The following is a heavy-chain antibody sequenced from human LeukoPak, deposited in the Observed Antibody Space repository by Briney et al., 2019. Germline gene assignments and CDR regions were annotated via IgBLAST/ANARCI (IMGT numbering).Heavy chain of an antibody. D-gene: IGHD1-14*01. CDR3: ARHRPGYKHFDL. Sequence: ASVKVSCKASGYTFTAYYMHWVRQAPGQGLEWMGWINPISGDRHYAQNFQGRVTLTRDTSISTAYMEMSRLSSDDTAVYYCARHRPGYKHFDLWGRGTQVTVSS. V-gene: IGHV1-2*02. CDR2: INPISGDR. J-gene: IGHJ2*01. CDR1: GYTFTAYY.